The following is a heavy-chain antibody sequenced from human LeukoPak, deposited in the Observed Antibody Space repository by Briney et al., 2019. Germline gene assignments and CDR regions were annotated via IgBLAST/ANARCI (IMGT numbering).Heavy chain of an antibody. CDR2: IYYSGST. Sequence: SETLSLTCTVSGGSISSSSYYRGWIRQPPGKGLEWIGSIYYSGSTYYNPSLKSRVTISVDTSKNQFSLKLSSVTAADTAVYYCARRGEVVILEPFDPWGQGTLVTVSS. CDR3: ARRGEVVILEPFDP. CDR1: GGSISSSSYY. V-gene: IGHV4-39*01. J-gene: IGHJ5*02. D-gene: IGHD3-22*01.